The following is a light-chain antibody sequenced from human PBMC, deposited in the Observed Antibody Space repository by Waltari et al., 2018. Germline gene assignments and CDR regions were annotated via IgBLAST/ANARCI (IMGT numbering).Light chain of an antibody. J-gene: IGLJ3*02. CDR2: KDT. CDR1: PLPKQY. CDR3: LSADSSGTSKV. Sequence: SYELTQPPSVSVYPGQTARITCSGDPLPKQYAFWYQQKPGQAPVLIIDKDTQRPSGIPERFSGSSSGTTVTMTISGVQAEDEADYYCLSADSSGTSKVFGGGTKLTVL. V-gene: IGLV3-25*03.